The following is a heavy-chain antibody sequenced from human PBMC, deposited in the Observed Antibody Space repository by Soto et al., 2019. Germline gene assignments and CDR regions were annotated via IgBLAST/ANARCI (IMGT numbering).Heavy chain of an antibody. CDR1: GFDFNKYA. CDR2: ITSNGDST. V-gene: IGHV3-23*01. Sequence: GGSLKISCAAFGFDFNKYAMTWVRQDTGKGLQWVSSITSNGDSTYYADSVKGRFTTSRDNSKNTLYLQMNSLRADDTAVFYCAKDSPSYTTSPFYFASWGQGTLVTVSS. J-gene: IGHJ4*02. CDR3: AKDSPSYTTSPFYFAS. D-gene: IGHD2-2*02.